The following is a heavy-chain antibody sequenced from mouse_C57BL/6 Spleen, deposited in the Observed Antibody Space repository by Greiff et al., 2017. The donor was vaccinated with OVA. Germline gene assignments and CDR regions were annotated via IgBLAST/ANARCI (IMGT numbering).Heavy chain of an antibody. D-gene: IGHD3-2*02. Sequence: VQLQQSVTELVKPGASVKLSCKASGYTFTSYWMHWVKQRPGQGLEWIGNINPSNGGTNYNEKFKSKATLTVDKSSSTAYMQLSSLTSEDSAVYYCARRDSSGYAMDYWGQGTSGTVSS. V-gene: IGHV1-53*01. J-gene: IGHJ4*01. CDR3: ARRDSSGYAMDY. CDR1: GYTFTSYW. CDR2: INPSNGGT.